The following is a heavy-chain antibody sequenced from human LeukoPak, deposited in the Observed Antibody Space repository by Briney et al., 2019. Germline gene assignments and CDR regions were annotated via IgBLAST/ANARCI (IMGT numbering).Heavy chain of an antibody. Sequence: ASVKVSFKASGYTFTSYDINWVRQAAGQGLEWMGWMSPNSGNTGYVQKFQGRVTMTTDTSTTTVYMELSSLRSEDTAVYYCARAVSMVRGVITYYGMDVWGQGTTVTVSS. CDR2: MSPNSGNT. D-gene: IGHD3-10*01. V-gene: IGHV1-8*01. J-gene: IGHJ6*02. CDR3: ARAVSMVRGVITYYGMDV. CDR1: GYTFTSYD.